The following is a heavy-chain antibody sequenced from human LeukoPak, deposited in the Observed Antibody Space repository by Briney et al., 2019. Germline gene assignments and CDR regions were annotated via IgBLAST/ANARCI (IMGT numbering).Heavy chain of an antibody. Sequence: SVKVSCKVARATFSRCANISVVHAPGQGIEWMGGIIPIFGTANYAQKFQGRVTITTDESTSTAYMELSSLRSEDTAVYYCARQPIVGAKLHYMDVWGKGTTVTVSS. CDR2: IIPIFGTA. D-gene: IGHD1-26*01. CDR3: ARQPIVGAKLHYMDV. CDR1: RATFSRCA. J-gene: IGHJ6*03. V-gene: IGHV1-69*05.